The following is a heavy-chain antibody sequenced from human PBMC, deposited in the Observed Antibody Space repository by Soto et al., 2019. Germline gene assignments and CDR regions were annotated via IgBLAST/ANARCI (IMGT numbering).Heavy chain of an antibody. Sequence: QVQLVESGGGVVQPGRSLRLSCAASGFTFSSYGMHWVRQAPGKGLEWVAVIGYDGSNKYYADSVKGRFTISRDNSKNTLYLQMNSLRAEDTAVYYCARDGGSGSYYFDYWGQGTLVTVSS. V-gene: IGHV3-33*01. D-gene: IGHD3-10*01. CDR1: GFTFSSYG. CDR2: IGYDGSNK. CDR3: ARDGGSGSYYFDY. J-gene: IGHJ4*02.